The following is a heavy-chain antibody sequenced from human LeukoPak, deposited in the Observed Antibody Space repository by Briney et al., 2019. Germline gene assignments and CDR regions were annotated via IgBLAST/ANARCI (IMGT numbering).Heavy chain of an antibody. V-gene: IGHV3-23*01. CDR2: ISGSGGST. CDR1: GFTFNSYA. D-gene: IGHD3-3*01. Sequence: PGGSLRLSCAASGFTFNSYAMSWVRQAPGKGLEWVSAISGSGGSTYYADSVKGRFTISRDNSKNTLYLQMNSLRAEDTAVYYCANPNKTHLRFGFDYWGQGTLVTVSS. CDR3: ANPNKTHLRFGFDY. J-gene: IGHJ4*02.